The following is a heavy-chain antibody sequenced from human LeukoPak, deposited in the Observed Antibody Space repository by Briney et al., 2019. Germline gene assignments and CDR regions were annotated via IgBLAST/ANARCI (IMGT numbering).Heavy chain of an antibody. V-gene: IGHV3-7*01. D-gene: IGHD3-10*01. Sequence: GPLSPSCAAPGFPFGTNWINWVRRPPGKGLKGVARMKRVGSAKTTLTSVRGRFTVSRTDPKNSVYLQMNSLRAEEPAVYYCARGPSYGSRSDLFDYWGEGSLVTASS. CDR2: MKRVGSAK. J-gene: IGHJ4*02. CDR3: ARGPSYGSRSDLFDY. CDR1: GFPFGTNW.